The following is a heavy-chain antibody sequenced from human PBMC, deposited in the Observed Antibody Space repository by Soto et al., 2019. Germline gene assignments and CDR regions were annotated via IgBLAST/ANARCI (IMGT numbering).Heavy chain of an antibody. Sequence: HPGGSLRLSCAASGFTFSSYAMSWVRQAPGKGLEWVSAISGSGGSTYYADSVKGRFTISRDNSKNTLYLQMNSLRAEDTAVYYCAKRSRSSYSLDDVFDYWGQGTLVTVSS. CDR2: ISGSGGST. CDR1: GFTFSSYA. D-gene: IGHD4-4*01. V-gene: IGHV3-23*01. J-gene: IGHJ4*02. CDR3: AKRSRSSYSLDDVFDY.